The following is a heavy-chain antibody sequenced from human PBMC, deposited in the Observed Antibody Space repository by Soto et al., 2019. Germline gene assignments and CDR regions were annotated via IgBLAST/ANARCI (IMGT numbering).Heavy chain of an antibody. CDR2: IIPILGIA. CDR3: ARGPLGYYDSSGHYYFDY. J-gene: IGHJ4*02. V-gene: IGHV1-69*02. Sequence: SVKVSCKASGGTFSSYTISWVRQAPGHGLEWMGRIIPILGIANYAQKFQGRVTITADKSTSTAYMELSSLRSEDTAMYYCARGPLGYYDSSGHYYFDYWGQGTLVTVSS. D-gene: IGHD3-22*01. CDR1: GGTFSSYT.